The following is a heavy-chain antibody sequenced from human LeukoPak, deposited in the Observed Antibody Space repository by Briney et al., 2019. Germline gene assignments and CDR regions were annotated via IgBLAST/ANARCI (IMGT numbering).Heavy chain of an antibody. Sequence: GASVKVSCKASGYTFTTYYIHWVRQAPGQGLEWMGIINPSGGNTNYAQKFLDRVTMTRDTSTSTLYMELSSLRSEDTAVYYCARDGYSYGWYYFDYWGQGTLVTVSS. V-gene: IGHV1-46*01. CDR3: ARDGYSYGWYYFDY. CDR1: GYTFTTYY. CDR2: INPSGGNT. J-gene: IGHJ4*02. D-gene: IGHD5-18*01.